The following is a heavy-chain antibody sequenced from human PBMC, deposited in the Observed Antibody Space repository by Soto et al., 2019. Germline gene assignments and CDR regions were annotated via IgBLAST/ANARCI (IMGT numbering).Heavy chain of an antibody. D-gene: IGHD5-18*01. CDR1: GGTFSSYA. J-gene: IGHJ6*02. CDR2: IIPIFGTA. V-gene: IGHV1-69*12. CDR3: ARDRYSYGYGPFQDYYYYGMDV. Sequence: QVQLVQSGAEVKKPGSSVKVSCKASGGTFSSYAISWVRQAPGQGLEWMGGIIPIFGTANYAQKFQGRVTITEDESTSTAYMELSSLRSEDTAVYYCARDRYSYGYGPFQDYYYYGMDVWGQGTTVTVSS.